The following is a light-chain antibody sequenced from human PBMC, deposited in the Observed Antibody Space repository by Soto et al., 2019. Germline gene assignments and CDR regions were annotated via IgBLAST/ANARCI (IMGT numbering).Light chain of an antibody. CDR1: SSDVGGYNY. CDR2: EVS. Sequence: QSVLTQPASVSGSPGQSITISCTGTSSDVGGYNYVSWYQQHPGKAPKLMIYEVSNRPSGVSNRFSGSKSGNTASLTISGLQAEDEADYYRTSYTSSITYVFGTGTKVTVL. V-gene: IGLV2-14*01. CDR3: TSYTSSITYV. J-gene: IGLJ1*01.